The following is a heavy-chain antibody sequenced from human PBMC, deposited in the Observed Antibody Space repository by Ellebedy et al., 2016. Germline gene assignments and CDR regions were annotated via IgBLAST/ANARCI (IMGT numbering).Heavy chain of an antibody. J-gene: IGHJ6*02. CDR3: AKDSHSGSYSGHYGMDV. D-gene: IGHD1-26*01. CDR2: ISYDGSNK. V-gene: IGHV3-30*18. Sequence: GGSLRLXXAASGFTFSSYGMHWVRQAPGKGLEWVAVISYDGSNKYYADSVKGRFTISRDNSKNTLYLQMNSLRAEDTAVYYCAKDSHSGSYSGHYGMDVWGQGTTVTVSS. CDR1: GFTFSSYG.